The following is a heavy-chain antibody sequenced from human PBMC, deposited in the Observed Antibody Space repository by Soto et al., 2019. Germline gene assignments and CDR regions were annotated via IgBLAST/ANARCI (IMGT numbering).Heavy chain of an antibody. CDR3: ARGVNYYDSSGFYPRNY. V-gene: IGHV4-38-2*01. CDR1: GYSITTGYY. J-gene: IGHJ4*02. D-gene: IGHD3-22*01. Sequence: SETLSLTCAVSGYSITTGYYWGWVRRPPGKGLEWIGSVYHSGRTSYNPSLESRVTISVDTSKNQFSLRLSSVTAADTAVYYCARGVNYYDSSGFYPRNYWGQGILVTVSS. CDR2: VYHSGRT.